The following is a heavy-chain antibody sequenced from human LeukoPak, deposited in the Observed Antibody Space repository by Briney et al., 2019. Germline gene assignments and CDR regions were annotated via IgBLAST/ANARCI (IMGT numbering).Heavy chain of an antibody. CDR3: AKNWVGYDRLDY. CDR2: ISGSGGST. Sequence: GGSLRLSCAASGFTFSSYAMSWVRQPPGKGLEWVSGISGSGGSTYYADSVKGRFAISRDNSKNTLYLQMNSLRAEDTAVYYCAKNWVGYDRLDYWGQGTLVTVSS. D-gene: IGHD5-12*01. V-gene: IGHV3-23*01. J-gene: IGHJ4*02. CDR1: GFTFSSYA.